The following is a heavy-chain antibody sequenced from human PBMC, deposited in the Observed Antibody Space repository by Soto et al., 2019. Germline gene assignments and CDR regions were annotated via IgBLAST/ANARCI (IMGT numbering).Heavy chain of an antibody. V-gene: IGHV1-2*02. J-gene: IGHJ5*02. D-gene: IGHD6-6*01. Sequence: ASVKVSCKASGFSFTGYYIRWLRQAPGQGLEWMGWINAHSGGTEYAQKFQGRVTLTRDTSIATAYLTLTSLTSDDTALYYCAKDLTRQLAYWLDPWGQGTQVTVSS. CDR1: GFSFTGYY. CDR3: AKDLTRQLAYWLDP. CDR2: INAHSGGT.